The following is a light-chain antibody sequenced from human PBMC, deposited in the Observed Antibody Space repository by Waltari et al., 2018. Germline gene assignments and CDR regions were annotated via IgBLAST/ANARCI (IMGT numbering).Light chain of an antibody. V-gene: IGKV3-20*01. CDR2: GAS. CDR3: QHYGRSLPLT. J-gene: IGKJ4*01. CDR1: QSVTSSY. Sequence: EIVLTQSPGTLSLSPGERATLSCRASQSVTSSYVAWYQQKPGQAPRPLIYGASNRATGIPDRFSGGGSGTDFTLTISRLEPEDFAVYYCQHYGRSLPLTFGGGTKVKI.